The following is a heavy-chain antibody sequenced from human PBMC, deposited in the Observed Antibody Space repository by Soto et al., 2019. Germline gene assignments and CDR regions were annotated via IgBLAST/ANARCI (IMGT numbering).Heavy chain of an antibody. CDR3: AKEFINYYASSGPGYYGMDV. Sequence: GASVKVSCKASGYTFTSYDINWVRQATGQGLEWMGWMNPNSGNTGYAQKFQGRVTMTRNTSISTAYMELSSLRSEDTAVYYCAKEFINYYASSGPGYYGMDVWGQGTTVTVSS. J-gene: IGHJ6*02. D-gene: IGHD3-22*01. CDR1: GYTFTSYD. V-gene: IGHV1-8*01. CDR2: MNPNSGNT.